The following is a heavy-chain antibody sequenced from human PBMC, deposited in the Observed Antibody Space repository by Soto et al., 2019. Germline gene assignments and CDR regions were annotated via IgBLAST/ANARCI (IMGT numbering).Heavy chain of an antibody. Sequence: PGGSLRLSCAASGFTFSSYWMHWVRQAPGKGLVWVSRINSDGSSTSYADSVKGRFTISRDNAKNTLYLQMNSLRAEDTAVYYCARERDTIFGVVQSHYYGMDVWGQGTTVTV. V-gene: IGHV3-74*01. CDR1: GFTFSSYW. J-gene: IGHJ6*02. CDR3: ARERDTIFGVVQSHYYGMDV. CDR2: INSDGSST. D-gene: IGHD3-3*01.